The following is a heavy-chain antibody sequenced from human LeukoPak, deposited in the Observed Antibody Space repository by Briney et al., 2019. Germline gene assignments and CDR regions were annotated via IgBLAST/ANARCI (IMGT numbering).Heavy chain of an antibody. V-gene: IGHV4-34*01. D-gene: IGHD3-10*01. CDR2: INHSGST. Sequence: PETLSLTCAVYGGSFSGYYWSWIRQPPGKGLEWIGEINHSGSTNYNPSLKSRVTISVDTSKNQFSLKLSSVPAADTAVYYCARVGYGSGSYFVRSLFDYWGQGTLVTVSS. CDR1: GGSFSGYY. CDR3: ARVGYGSGSYFVRSLFDY. J-gene: IGHJ4*02.